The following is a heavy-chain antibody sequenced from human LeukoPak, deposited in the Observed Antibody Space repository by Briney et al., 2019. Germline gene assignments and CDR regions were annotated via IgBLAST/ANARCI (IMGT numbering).Heavy chain of an antibody. D-gene: IGHD3-10*01. J-gene: IGHJ6*03. Sequence: PSETLSLTCAVYGGSFSGYYWSWIRQPPGKGREWIGEFNHSGSTNYNPSPKSRVTISVDTFKIQFSMKLSSVSAAETAVYYCARGWGGSTPLWFGELGGMDVWGKGTTVTVSS. CDR3: ARGWGGSTPLWFGELGGMDV. V-gene: IGHV4-34*01. CDR2: FNHSGST. CDR1: GGSFSGYY.